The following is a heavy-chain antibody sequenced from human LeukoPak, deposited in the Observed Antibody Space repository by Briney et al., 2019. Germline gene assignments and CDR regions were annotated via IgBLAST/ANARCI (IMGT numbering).Heavy chain of an antibody. CDR2: TYYRSKWYN. Sequence: QTLSLTCAISGDSVSSNSAASNRNRQSPSRGLEWLGRTYYRSKWYNGYEISVQSRIIITQDTSKNQFSLQMNSVTPEDTAVYYRARTLESIDTYYFDYWGQGTLVTVSP. V-gene: IGHV6-1*01. J-gene: IGHJ4*02. D-gene: IGHD2-2*02. CDR1: GDSVSSNSAA. CDR3: ARTLESIDTYYFDY.